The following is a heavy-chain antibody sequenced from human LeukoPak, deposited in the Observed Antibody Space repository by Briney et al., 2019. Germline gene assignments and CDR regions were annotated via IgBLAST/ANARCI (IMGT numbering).Heavy chain of an antibody. CDR2: ISAHNGNT. V-gene: IGHV1-18*01. D-gene: IGHD4-11*01. Sequence: ASVKVSCKASGYIFTSYGIIWVRQAPRQGLQWMGWISAHNGNTNYAQKPQGTVTMTTDTSTSTVYMELRSLRSDDTAVYYCARAQTTLLLDYWGQGTLVTVSS. CDR1: GYIFTSYG. J-gene: IGHJ4*02. CDR3: ARAQTTLLLDY.